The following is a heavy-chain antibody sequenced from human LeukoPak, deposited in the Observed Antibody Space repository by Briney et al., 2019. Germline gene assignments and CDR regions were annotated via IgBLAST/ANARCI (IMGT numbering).Heavy chain of an antibody. CDR2: IYYSGST. J-gene: IGHJ6*03. CDR1: GGSISSYY. CDR3: ARQRALHHPYYYMDV. Sequence: PSETLSLTCTVSGGSISSYYWSWIRQPPGKGLEWIGYIYYSGSTSYKPSLKSRVTISVDTSKNQFSLKLRSVTAADTAVYYCARQRALHHPYYYMDVWGKGTTVTISS. V-gene: IGHV4-59*01.